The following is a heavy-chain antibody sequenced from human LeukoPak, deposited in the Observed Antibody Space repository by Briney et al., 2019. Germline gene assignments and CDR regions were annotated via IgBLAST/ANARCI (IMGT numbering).Heavy chain of an antibody. CDR1: GDSISSSSYY. J-gene: IGHJ4*02. Sequence: SETLSLTCIVSGDSISSSSYYWGWIRQPPGKGLEWIGSIYYSGSTYYNPSLKSRVTISVDTSKNQFSLKLSSVTAADTAVYYCARTNRKMITMVRGVINYFDYWGQGTLVTVSS. CDR3: ARTNRKMITMVRGVINYFDY. V-gene: IGHV4-39*01. D-gene: IGHD3-10*01. CDR2: IYYSGST.